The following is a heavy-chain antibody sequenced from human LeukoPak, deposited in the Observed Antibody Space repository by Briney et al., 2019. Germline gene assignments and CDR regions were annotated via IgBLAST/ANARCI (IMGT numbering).Heavy chain of an antibody. J-gene: IGHJ4*02. CDR1: GFTFSSAW. V-gene: IGHV3-7*03. Sequence: TGGSLRLSCVAFGFTFSSAWMTWVRQAPGKGLEWVAIINQDGSEKYYGDSVKGRFTVSRDNAKNSLYLQMNSLRAEDTAVYYCAKGPQLWLEVDFDYWGQGTLVTVSS. D-gene: IGHD5-18*01. CDR3: AKGPQLWLEVDFDY. CDR2: INQDGSEK.